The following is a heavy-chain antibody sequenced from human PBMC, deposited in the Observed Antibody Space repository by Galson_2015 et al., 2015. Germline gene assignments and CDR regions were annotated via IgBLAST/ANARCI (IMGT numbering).Heavy chain of an antibody. CDR1: GFTFDNYA. J-gene: IGHJ4*02. CDR2: ISGSGGGT. Sequence: SLRLSCAASGFTFDNYALGWVRQAPGKGLEWVSSISGSGGGTYYADSVKGRFTISRDNSKNTLYLQMNSLRPEDTAVYYCARVGGDIAARTWGYFDYWGQGTLVTVSS. V-gene: IGHV3-23*01. CDR3: ARVGGDIAARTWGYFDY. D-gene: IGHD6-6*01.